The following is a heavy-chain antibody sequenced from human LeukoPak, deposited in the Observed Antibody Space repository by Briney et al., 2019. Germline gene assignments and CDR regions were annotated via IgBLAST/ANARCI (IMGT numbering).Heavy chain of an antibody. D-gene: IGHD4-17*01. CDR2: INPNSGGT. V-gene: IGHV1-2*02. CDR1: GYTFTGYY. J-gene: IGHJ4*02. Sequence: ASVKVSCKASGYTFTGYYMHWVRQAPGQGLEWMGWINPNSGGTNYAQKFQGRVTMTRDTPISTAYMELSRLRSDDTAVYYCARVLNYGPLRWEVFGYWGQGTLVTVSS. CDR3: ARVLNYGPLRWEVFGY.